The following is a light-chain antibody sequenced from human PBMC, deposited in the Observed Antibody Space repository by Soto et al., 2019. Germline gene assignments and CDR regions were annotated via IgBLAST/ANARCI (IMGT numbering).Light chain of an antibody. V-gene: IGKV1-39*01. CDR1: QTISTY. Sequence: DIQMTQSPSSLSASVGDRVTITCRASQTISTYLNWSQQKPGKAPRLLIYDASSLVSGVPSRCSGSGSGTDFALTIASLQPEDFSTYYCQQSDSTPYTFGQGTKVEI. J-gene: IGKJ2*01. CDR2: DAS. CDR3: QQSDSTPYT.